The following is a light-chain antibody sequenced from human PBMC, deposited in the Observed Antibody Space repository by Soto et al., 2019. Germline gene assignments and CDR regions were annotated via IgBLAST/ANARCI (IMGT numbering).Light chain of an antibody. CDR1: QSVSSSY. CDR2: GAS. Sequence: EIVLTQSPGTLSLSPGERATLSCRASQSVSSSYLAWYQQKPGQAPRLLIYGASTRATGIPARFSGSGSGTEFTLTINRLEPEDFAVYYCQQYDSSPRTFGQGTKVDIK. CDR3: QQYDSSPRT. V-gene: IGKV3-20*01. J-gene: IGKJ1*01.